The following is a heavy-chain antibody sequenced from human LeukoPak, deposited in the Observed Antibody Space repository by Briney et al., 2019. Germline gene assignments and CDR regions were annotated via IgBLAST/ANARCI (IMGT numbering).Heavy chain of an antibody. CDR1: GITFSTSG. J-gene: IGHJ2*01. CDR3: ARPAYCGGDCFTSKNWYFDL. Sequence: GGSLRLSCAASGITFSTSGMHWVRQAPGKGLEWVAFIWSDGSNKYHADSVKGRFTISRDNSKDTLYLQMNSLRAEDTAVYYCARPAYCGGDCFTSKNWYFDLWGRGTLVTVSS. CDR2: IWSDGSNK. V-gene: IGHV3-33*01. D-gene: IGHD2-21*02.